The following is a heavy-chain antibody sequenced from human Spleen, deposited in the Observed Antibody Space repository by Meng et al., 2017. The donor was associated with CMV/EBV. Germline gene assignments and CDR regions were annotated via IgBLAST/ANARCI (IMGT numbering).Heavy chain of an antibody. D-gene: IGHD3-22*01. CDR2: TYYRSKWYT. V-gene: IGHV6-1*01. CDR1: GDSVSSNSAA. J-gene: IGHJ3*02. Sequence: SETLSLTCAISGDSVSSNSAAWNWIRQSPSRGLEWLGRTYYRSKWYTDYAISVKSRITINPDTSKNQFSLKLISVTAADTAVYYCARDHGSSTNYYDSSGYIDAFFIWGQGTMVTVSS. CDR3: ARDHGSSTNYYDSSGYIDAFFI.